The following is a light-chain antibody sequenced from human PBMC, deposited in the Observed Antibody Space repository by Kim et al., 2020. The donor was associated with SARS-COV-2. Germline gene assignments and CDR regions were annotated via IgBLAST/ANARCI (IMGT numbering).Light chain of an antibody. V-gene: IGLV2-14*03. J-gene: IGLJ1*01. CDR1: GADLGTYQY. CDR2: DVN. Sequence: QSAVTQPASVSGSPGQSITISCAATGADLGTYQYVSWYQQHPGKAPKLILYDVNKRPAGFSTHFSGSRSGNTASLTISGLQAEDEASYFCASYKTTGPGIFGTGTKVSVL. CDR3: ASYKTTGPGI.